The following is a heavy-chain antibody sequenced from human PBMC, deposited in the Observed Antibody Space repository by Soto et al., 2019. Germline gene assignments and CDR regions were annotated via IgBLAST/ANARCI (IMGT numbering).Heavy chain of an antibody. CDR1: GFSFTTYV. J-gene: IGHJ3*02. Sequence: GGSLRLSCAASGFSFTTYVMHWVRQAPGKGLEWVAVISHDGSYKYYGDAVKGRFTTTRDTSKNAVYLEMSSLRPEDTAVYYCAKGLLAIVGTTLPRDAFNIWGQGTMVTVSS. CDR3: AKGLLAIVGTTLPRDAFNI. D-gene: IGHD1-26*01. V-gene: IGHV3-30*18. CDR2: ISHDGSYK.